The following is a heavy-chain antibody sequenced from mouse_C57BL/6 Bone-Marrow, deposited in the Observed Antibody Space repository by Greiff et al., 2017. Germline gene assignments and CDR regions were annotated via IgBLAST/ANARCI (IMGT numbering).Heavy chain of an antibody. CDR2: INYDGSST. CDR3: ARGRYPYAMDY. CDR1: GFTFSDYY. D-gene: IGHD2-12*01. J-gene: IGHJ4*01. Sequence: EVHLVESEGGLVQPGSSMKLSCTASGFTFSDYYMAWVRQVPEKGLEWVANINYDGSSTYYLDSLKSRFIISRDNAKNILYLQMSSLKSEDTATYYCARGRYPYAMDYWGQGTSVTVSS. V-gene: IGHV5-16*01.